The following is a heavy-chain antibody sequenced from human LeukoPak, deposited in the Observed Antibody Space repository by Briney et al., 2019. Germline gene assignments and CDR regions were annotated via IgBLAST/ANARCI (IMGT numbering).Heavy chain of an antibody. Sequence: GGFLRLSCAASGFTFSSYAMSWVRQAPGKGLEWVSAISGSGGGTYYADSVKGRFTISRDNSKNTLYLQMNSLRAEDTAVYYCAKMAYSGYSYGLKYNWFDPWGQGTLVTVSS. J-gene: IGHJ5*02. D-gene: IGHD5-18*01. CDR1: GFTFSSYA. V-gene: IGHV3-23*01. CDR3: AKMAYSGYSYGLKYNWFDP. CDR2: ISGSGGGT.